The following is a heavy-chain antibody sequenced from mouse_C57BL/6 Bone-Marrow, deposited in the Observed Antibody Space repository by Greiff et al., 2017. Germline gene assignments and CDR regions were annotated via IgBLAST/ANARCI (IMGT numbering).Heavy chain of an antibody. D-gene: IGHD1-1*01. CDR3: ARRGDYGGY. Sequence: VQLQESGAELARPGASVKLSCKASGYTFTSYGISWVKQRTGQGLEWIGEIYPRSGNTYYNEKFKGKATLTADKSSSTAYMELRSLTSEDSAVYFCARRGDYGGYWGHGTTLTVSS. CDR2: IYPRSGNT. V-gene: IGHV1-81*01. J-gene: IGHJ2*01. CDR1: GYTFTSYG.